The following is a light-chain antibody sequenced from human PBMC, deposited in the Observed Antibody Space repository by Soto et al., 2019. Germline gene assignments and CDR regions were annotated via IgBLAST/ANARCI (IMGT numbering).Light chain of an antibody. CDR3: SSYTSSSTWV. V-gene: IGLV2-14*01. CDR1: SSDVGGYNY. CDR2: DVS. J-gene: IGLJ1*01. Sequence: QSALTQPASVSGSPGQSITISCTGTSSDVGGYNYVSWYQQHPGKAPKLMIYDVSNRPSGVSNRFSGSKSGNTASLTISGLQADYDADYYCSSYTSSSTWVFGTGTKVTVL.